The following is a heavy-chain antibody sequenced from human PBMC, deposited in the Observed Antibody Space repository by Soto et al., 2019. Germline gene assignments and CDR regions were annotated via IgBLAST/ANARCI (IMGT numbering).Heavy chain of an antibody. V-gene: IGHV3-23*01. Sequence: EVQLLQSGGGLVQPGGSLRLSCAASGFTFSSYAMSWVRQAPGKGLEWVSTISGTGGSTYYPDSVKGRFTISRDNSKNTVHLQINSLRAEDAAVYYCAKEMTSGYYLFDYWGHAALVTVSS. CDR3: AKEMTSGYYLFDY. CDR1: GFTFSSYA. J-gene: IGHJ4*01. D-gene: IGHD3-22*01. CDR2: ISGTGGST.